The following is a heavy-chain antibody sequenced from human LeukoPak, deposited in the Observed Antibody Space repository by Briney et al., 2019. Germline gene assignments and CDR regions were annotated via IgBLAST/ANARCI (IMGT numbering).Heavy chain of an antibody. J-gene: IGHJ4*02. CDR3: ARLGDGDYADY. CDR1: GGSISSYY. V-gene: IGHV4-59*08. Sequence: SETLSLTCTVSGGSISSYYWSWIRQPPGKGLEWMGYIYYSGSTNYNPSLKSRVTISVDTSKNQISLKLSSVTAADTAVYHCARLGDGDYADYWGQGTLVTVSS. CDR2: IYYSGST. D-gene: IGHD4-17*01.